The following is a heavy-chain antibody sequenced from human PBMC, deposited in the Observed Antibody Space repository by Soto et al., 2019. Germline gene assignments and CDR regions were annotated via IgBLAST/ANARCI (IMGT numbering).Heavy chain of an antibody. V-gene: IGHV3-33*01. CDR2: IWYDGSNK. D-gene: IGHD4-17*01. J-gene: IGHJ6*02. Sequence: QVQLVESGGGVVQPGRSLRLSCAASGFTFSSYGMHWVRQAPGKGLEWVAVIWYDGSNKYYADSVKGRFTISRDNSKNTLYLKMNCLSAEDTAVYYCARVYGDYSLGMDVWGQGTTVTVSS. CDR1: GFTFSSYG. CDR3: ARVYGDYSLGMDV.